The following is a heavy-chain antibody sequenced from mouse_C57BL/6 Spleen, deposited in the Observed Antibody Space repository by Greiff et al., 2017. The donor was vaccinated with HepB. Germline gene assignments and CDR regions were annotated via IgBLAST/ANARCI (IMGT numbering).Heavy chain of an antibody. J-gene: IGHJ2*01. CDR2: IYPGDGDT. V-gene: IGHV1-82*01. CDR1: GYAFSSSW. D-gene: IGHD2-1*01. Sequence: VQLQQSGPELVKPGASVKISCKASGYAFSSSWMNWVKQRPGKGLEWIGRIYPGDGDTNDNGKFKGKATLTADKSSSTADMQLSSLTSEDSAVYFCSRAYGNSYYFDYWGQGTTLTVSS. CDR3: SRAYGNSYYFDY.